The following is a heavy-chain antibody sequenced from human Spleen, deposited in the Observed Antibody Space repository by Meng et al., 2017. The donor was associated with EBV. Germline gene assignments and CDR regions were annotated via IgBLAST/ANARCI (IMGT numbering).Heavy chain of an antibody. D-gene: IGHD5-24*01. CDR3: SRDLAGSDDV. Sequence: VQLVESGGALVQPGGSLRLACEASGFTFNMHALTWVRQAPGKGLEWVSRTNEDGRITDYADSVKGRFTISRDNTKNIMYLQMDSLRAEDTALYFCSRDLAGSDDVWGQGTLVTVSS. J-gene: IGHJ4*02. CDR2: TNEDGRIT. V-gene: IGHV3-74*02. CDR1: GFTFNMHA.